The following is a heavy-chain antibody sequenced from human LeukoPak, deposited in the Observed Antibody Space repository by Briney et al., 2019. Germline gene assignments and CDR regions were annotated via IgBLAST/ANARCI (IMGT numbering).Heavy chain of an antibody. V-gene: IGHV1-24*01. Sequence: AASVKVSCKVSGYTLTELSMHWVRQAPGKGLEWMGGFDPEDGETIYAQKFQGRVTMTEDTSTDTAYMELSSLRSEDTAVYYCATKPYYYDSRWYYPTFDYWGQGTLVTVSS. J-gene: IGHJ4*02. CDR1: GYTLTELS. D-gene: IGHD3-22*01. CDR2: FDPEDGET. CDR3: ATKPYYYDSRWYYPTFDY.